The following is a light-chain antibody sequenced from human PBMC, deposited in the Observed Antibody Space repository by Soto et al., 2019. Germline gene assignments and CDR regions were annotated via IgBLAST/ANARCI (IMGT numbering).Light chain of an antibody. J-gene: IGKJ1*01. CDR3: QQYKSYSRM. CDR1: QSINNR. Sequence: IQMTQSPSTLSASIGDRVTITCRASQSINNRLAWYQQMPGKAPNPLIYDASTLESGVPSRFTGRGSGTEFTLTISSLQPEDFATYYCQQYKSYSRMFGQGTKVDIK. CDR2: DAS. V-gene: IGKV1-5*01.